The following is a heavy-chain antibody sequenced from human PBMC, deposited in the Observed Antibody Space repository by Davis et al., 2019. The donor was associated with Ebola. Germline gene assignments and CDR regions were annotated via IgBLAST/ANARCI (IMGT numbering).Heavy chain of an antibody. V-gene: IGHV4-34*01. CDR2: INHSGST. CDR3: ARGPSIRAFDI. CDR1: GGSFSGYY. Sequence: MPSEILSLTCAVYGGSFSGYYWSWIRQPPGKGLEWIGEINHSGSTNYNPSLKSRVTISVDTSKNQFSLKLSSVTAADTAVYYCARGPSIRAFDIWGQGTMVTVSS. J-gene: IGHJ3*02. D-gene: IGHD2-21*01.